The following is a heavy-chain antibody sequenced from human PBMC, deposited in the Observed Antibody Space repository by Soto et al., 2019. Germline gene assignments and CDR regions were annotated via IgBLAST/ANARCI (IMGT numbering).Heavy chain of an antibody. CDR3: ARLRTRLWVHQYGMEV. J-gene: IGHJ6*02. Sequence: SETRSLTCAVYGGSFSGYYWSWIRQPPGKGLEWIGEINHSGSTNYNPSLKSRVTISVDTSKNQFSLKLSSVTAADTAVYYCARLRTRLWVHQYGMEVWGQGTTVNVSS. CDR2: INHSGST. CDR1: GGSFSGYY. V-gene: IGHV4-34*01. D-gene: IGHD5-18*01.